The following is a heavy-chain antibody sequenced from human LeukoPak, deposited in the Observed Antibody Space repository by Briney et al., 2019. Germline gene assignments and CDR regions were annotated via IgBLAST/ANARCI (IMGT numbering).Heavy chain of an antibody. D-gene: IGHD3-22*01. J-gene: IGHJ4*02. CDR3: STAYYYDSSGKY. V-gene: IGHV3-15*07. Sequence: GGSLRLSCVASGFTFSNAWMNWVRQAPGKGLEWVGRIKSSTDGETTDHAAPVNGRFTISRDDSKNTLYLQMNSLKTEDTAVYYRSTAYYYDSSGKYWGQGTLVTVSS. CDR2: IKSSTDGETT. CDR1: GFTFSNAW.